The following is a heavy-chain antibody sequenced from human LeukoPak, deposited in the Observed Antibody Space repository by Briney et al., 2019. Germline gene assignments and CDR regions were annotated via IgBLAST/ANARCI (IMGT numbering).Heavy chain of an antibody. CDR3: ARVVGVIYQLLGPPEPYYFDY. V-gene: IGHV1-18*01. D-gene: IGHD2-2*01. CDR2: ISAYNGNT. CDR1: GYTFTSYG. J-gene: IGHJ4*02. Sequence: ASVKVSCKASGYTFTSYGISWVRQAPGQGLEWMGWISAYNGNTNYAQKLQGRVTMTTDTSTSAAYMELRSLRSDDTAVYYCARVVGVIYQLLGPPEPYYFDYWGQGTLVTVSS.